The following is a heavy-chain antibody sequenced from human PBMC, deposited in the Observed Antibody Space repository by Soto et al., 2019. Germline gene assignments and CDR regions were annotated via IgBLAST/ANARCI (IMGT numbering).Heavy chain of an antibody. CDR2: IYYSGST. Sequence: PSETLTPTGRVSGGSISCYYWSWIRQPPGKGLEWIGYIYYSGSTNYNPSLKSRVTISVDTSKNQFSLKLSSVTAADTAVYYCARRYGVYLDNWGQGTLVTVSS. CDR3: ARRYGVYLDN. D-gene: IGHD4-17*01. J-gene: IGHJ4*02. V-gene: IGHV4-59*08. CDR1: GGSISCYY.